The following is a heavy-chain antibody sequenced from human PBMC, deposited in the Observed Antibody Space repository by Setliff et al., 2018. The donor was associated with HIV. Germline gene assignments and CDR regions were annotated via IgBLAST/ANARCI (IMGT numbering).Heavy chain of an antibody. V-gene: IGHV4-59*08. CDR1: GDSITNDY. Sequence: SETLSLTCTVSGDSITNDYRTWIRQPPGKGLEWVGYIYNGGITSYNPSLKSRVTISADASKNQFSLKLKSVTAADTAVYFCARHSPSDSWGQGTLVTVSS. J-gene: IGHJ5*01. CDR3: ARHSPSDS. CDR2: IYNGGIT.